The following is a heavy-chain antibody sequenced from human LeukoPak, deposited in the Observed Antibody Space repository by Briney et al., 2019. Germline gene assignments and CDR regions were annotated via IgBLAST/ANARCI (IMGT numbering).Heavy chain of an antibody. CDR3: ARDTVLFDP. V-gene: IGHV3-7*01. J-gene: IGHJ5*02. D-gene: IGHD2-8*01. Sequence: GRSLRLSCAASGFTFSSYWMGWVRQAPGKGLGWVANIKQDGSEKYYVDSVKGRFTISRDNAKNSLYLQMNSLRAEATAVYYCARDTVLFDPWGQGTLVTVSS. CDR1: GFTFSSYW. CDR2: IKQDGSEK.